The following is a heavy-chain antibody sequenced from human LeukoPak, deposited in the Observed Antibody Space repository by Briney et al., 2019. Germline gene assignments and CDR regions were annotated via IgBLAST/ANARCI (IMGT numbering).Heavy chain of an antibody. CDR2: IRYDGADE. D-gene: IGHD3-16*02. CDR3: ARGYTYFAY. CDR1: GFTCRNYG. J-gene: IGHJ4*02. V-gene: IGHV3-30*02. Sequence: GGSLRLSCAASGFTCRNYGMHWVRQAPGKGLEWVTFIRYDGADEYNADSVKGRFTISRDDSKNTVFPQMNTLRVEDTAVYYCARGYTYFAYWGQGTLVTVSS.